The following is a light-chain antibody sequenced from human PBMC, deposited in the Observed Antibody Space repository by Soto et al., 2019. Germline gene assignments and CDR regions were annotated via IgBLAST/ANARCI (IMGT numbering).Light chain of an antibody. Sequence: QSALTQPASVSGSPGQSITISCTGTSSDVGSYPYVSWYQQHPGKAPKLMIYDVNNRPSGVSDRFSGSKSGYTASLTISGLQAEDEDDYYCSAYTTSSTVVFGGGTKLTVL. CDR2: DVN. CDR3: SAYTTSSTVV. J-gene: IGLJ2*01. V-gene: IGLV2-14*01. CDR1: SSDVGSYPY.